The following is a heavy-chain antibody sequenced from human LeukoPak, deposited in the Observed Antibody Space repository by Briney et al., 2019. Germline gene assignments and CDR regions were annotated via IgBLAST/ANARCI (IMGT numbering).Heavy chain of an antibody. J-gene: IGHJ5*02. CDR2: IYYSGST. V-gene: IGHV4-59*01. CDR3: ARDSSSSLYNWFDP. D-gene: IGHD6-6*01. Sequence: SETLSLTCTVSGGSISGYYWSWIRQPPGKGLEWIGYIYYSGSTNYNPSLKSRVTISVDTSKNQFSLKLSSVTAADTAVYHCARDSSSSLYNWFDPWGQGTLVTVSS. CDR1: GGSISGYY.